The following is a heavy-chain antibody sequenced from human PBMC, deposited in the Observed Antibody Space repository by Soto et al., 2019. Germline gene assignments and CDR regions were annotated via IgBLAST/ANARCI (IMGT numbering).Heavy chain of an antibody. CDR1: GFTFSSYG. CDR3: ARRAVAAYYYGMDV. Sequence: PGGSLRRSCAASGFTFSSYGMHWVRQAPGKGLEWVAVIWYDGSNKDYADSVKGRFTISRDNSKNTLYLQMNSLRAEDTAVYYCARRAVAAYYYGMDVWGQGTT. D-gene: IGHD6-19*01. V-gene: IGHV3-33*08. J-gene: IGHJ6*02. CDR2: IWYDGSNK.